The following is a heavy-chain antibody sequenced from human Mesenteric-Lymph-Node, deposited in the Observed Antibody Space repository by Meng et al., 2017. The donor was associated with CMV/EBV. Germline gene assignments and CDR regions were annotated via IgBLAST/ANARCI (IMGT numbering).Heavy chain of an antibody. V-gene: IGHV3-21*01. J-gene: IGHJ2*01. CDR1: GFTFSSYS. Sequence: GESLKISCAASGFTFSSYSMNWVRQAPGKGLEWVSSISSSSSYIYYADSVKGRFTISRDNAKNSLYLQMNSLRAEDTAVYYCARDSLSYYYDSSGTLWYFDLWGRGTLVTVSS. CDR3: ARDSLSYYYDSSGTLWYFDL. D-gene: IGHD3-22*01. CDR2: ISSSSSYI.